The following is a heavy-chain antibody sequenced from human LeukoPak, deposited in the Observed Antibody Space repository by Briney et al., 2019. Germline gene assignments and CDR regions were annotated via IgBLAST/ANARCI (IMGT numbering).Heavy chain of an antibody. CDR1: GFSFEDYK. Sequence: GGSLRLSCAASGFSFEDYKMHWVRQPPGKGLEWISLISWDGGHTYYAESVKGRFTISRDNNKNSLYLQRDRLRVEDSAFYYCAKGGQAGCVDDCGEGTRVTASS. V-gene: IGHV3-43*01. CDR3: AKGGQAGCVDD. CDR2: ISWDGGHT. J-gene: IGHJ4*02. D-gene: IGHD6-19*01.